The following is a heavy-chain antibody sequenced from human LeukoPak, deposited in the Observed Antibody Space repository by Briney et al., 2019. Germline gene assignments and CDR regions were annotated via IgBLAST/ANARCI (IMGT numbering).Heavy chain of an antibody. J-gene: IGHJ4*02. V-gene: IGHV3-15*01. Sequence: GGSLRLSCAGSGFIFSDVWMSWVRQAQGKGLEWVARIKTKAEGERIDYAAPVKGRFTISRDDSEKRLHLQMTSLKTEDTGVYYCTTDLDYWGQGTLVTVSS. CDR1: GFIFSDVW. CDR3: TTDLDY. CDR2: IKTKAEGERI.